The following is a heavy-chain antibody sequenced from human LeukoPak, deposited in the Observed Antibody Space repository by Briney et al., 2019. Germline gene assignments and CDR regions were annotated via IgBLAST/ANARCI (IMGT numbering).Heavy chain of an antibody. CDR1: GYTFTSYY. Sequence: ASVKVSCKASGYTFTSYYMHWVRQAPGQGLEWMGIINPSGGSTSYAQKFQGRVTMTRDMSTSTVYMELSSLRSEDTAVYYCARDMSSVLRFLEWSPRHSLDYWGQGTLVTVSS. CDR3: ARDMSSVLRFLEWSPRHSLDY. D-gene: IGHD3-3*01. J-gene: IGHJ4*02. V-gene: IGHV1-46*01. CDR2: INPSGGST.